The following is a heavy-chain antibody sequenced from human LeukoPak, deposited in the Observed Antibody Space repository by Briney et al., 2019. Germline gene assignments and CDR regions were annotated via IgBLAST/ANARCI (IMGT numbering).Heavy chain of an antibody. CDR1: GFTFSSYG. V-gene: IGHV3-33*01. CDR2: IWFDGSNK. J-gene: IGHJ4*01. CDR3: ARGPGYND. D-gene: IGHD1-1*01. Sequence: GGSLRLSCAASGFTFSSYGMHWVRQAPGKGLEWVAVIWFDGSNKDYADSVKGRFTISRDNSKNTLYLQMNSLRVEDTAVYYWARGPGYNDWGEASLVTVSS.